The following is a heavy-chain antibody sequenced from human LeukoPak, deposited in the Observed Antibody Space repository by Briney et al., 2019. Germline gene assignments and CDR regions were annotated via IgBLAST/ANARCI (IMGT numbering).Heavy chain of an antibody. Sequence: ASVKVSCKASGYTFTSYGMSWVRQAPGQGLEWMGWISAYNGNTNYAQKLQGRVTMTTDTSTSTAYMELRSLRSDDTAVYYCARDPYSSGWYYFDYWGHGTLVTVSS. CDR3: ARDPYSSGWYYFDY. D-gene: IGHD6-19*01. J-gene: IGHJ4*01. CDR2: ISAYNGNT. CDR1: GYTFTSYG. V-gene: IGHV1-18*04.